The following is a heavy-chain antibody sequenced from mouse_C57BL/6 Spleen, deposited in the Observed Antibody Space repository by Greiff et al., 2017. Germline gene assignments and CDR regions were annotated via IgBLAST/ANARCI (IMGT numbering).Heavy chain of an antibody. CDR3: ARDIYYAETHYYAMDY. V-gene: IGHV1-81*01. J-gene: IGHJ4*01. CDR2: TYPRSGNT. Sequence: QVQLQQSGAELARPGASVKLSCKASGYTFTSYGISWVKQRTGQGLEWIGETYPRSGNTYYNEKFKGKATLTADKSSSTAYMELRSLTSEYSAVYFCARDIYYAETHYYAMDYWGQGTSVTVSS. CDR1: GYTFTSYG. D-gene: IGHD1-1*01.